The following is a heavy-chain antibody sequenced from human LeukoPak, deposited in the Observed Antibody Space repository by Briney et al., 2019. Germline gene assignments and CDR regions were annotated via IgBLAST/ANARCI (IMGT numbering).Heavy chain of an antibody. V-gene: IGHV4-34*01. CDR1: GGSFSGYY. J-gene: IGHJ5*02. D-gene: IGHD3-3*01. Sequence: PSETLSLTCAVYGGSFSGYYWSWIRQPPGKGLEWIGEINHSGSTNYNPSLKSRVTISVDTSKNQFSLKLSSVTAADTAVYYCARVRPLRFLEWLPTEQVFWFDPWGQGTLVTVSS. CDR3: ARVRPLRFLEWLPTEQVFWFDP. CDR2: INHSGST.